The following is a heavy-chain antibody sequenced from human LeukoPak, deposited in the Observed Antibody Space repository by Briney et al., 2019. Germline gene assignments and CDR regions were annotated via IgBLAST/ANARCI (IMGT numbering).Heavy chain of an antibody. J-gene: IGHJ4*02. CDR2: IYYSGST. CDR1: GGSISSSSYY. CDR3: ARGEDDYYDSSGYPAFGY. Sequence: SETLSLTCTVSGGSISSSSYYWGWIRQPPGKGLEWIGSIYYSGSTYYNPSLKSRVTISVDTSKNQFSLKLSSVTAADTAVYYCARGEDDYYDSSGYPAFGYWGQGTLVTVSS. D-gene: IGHD3-22*01. V-gene: IGHV4-39*07.